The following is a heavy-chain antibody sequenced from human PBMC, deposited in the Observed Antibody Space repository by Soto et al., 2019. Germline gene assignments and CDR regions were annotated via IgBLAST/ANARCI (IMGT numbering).Heavy chain of an antibody. CDR3: ARTDRDFYGLDV. CDR2: ISAAGDP. CDR1: GFTFRNYD. V-gene: IGHV3-13*05. Sequence: EVQLVESGGGLVQPGGSLRLSCEASGFTFRNYDMHWVRQGTGKGLEWVSGISAAGDPDYADSVKGRFTISRENAQNSFFLQMNSLGVGDTAVYYCARTDRDFYGLDVWGQGTTVIVSS. J-gene: IGHJ6*02.